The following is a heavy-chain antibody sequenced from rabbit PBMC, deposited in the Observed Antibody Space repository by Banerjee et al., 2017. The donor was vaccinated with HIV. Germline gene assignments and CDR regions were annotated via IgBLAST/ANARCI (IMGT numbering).Heavy chain of an antibody. V-gene: IGHV1S40*01. D-gene: IGHD1-1*01. Sequence: QSLEESGGDLVKPGGTLTLTCKASGIDFSSSYWICWVRQAPGKGLEWIACIYTGDGSTYYASWAKGRFTISKTSSTTVTLQMTSLTAADTATYFCARRNSGGGLDLWGQGTLVTVS. CDR1: GIDFSSSYW. CDR2: IYTGDGST. J-gene: IGHJ3*01. CDR3: ARRNSGGGLDL.